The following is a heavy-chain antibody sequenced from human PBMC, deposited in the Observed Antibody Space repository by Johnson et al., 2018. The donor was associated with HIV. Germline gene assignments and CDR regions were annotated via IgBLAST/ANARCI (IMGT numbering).Heavy chain of an antibody. V-gene: IGHV3-30*18. D-gene: IGHD6-13*01. Sequence: VQLVESGGGVVQPGRSLRLSCAASGFTFSSYGMHWVRQAPGKGLEWVAVMSYDGNSKFYADSVKGRFTISRDNSKNTLYLQMNSLRAEDTAIYYCVKGMDSSSWYAFDIWGQGTMVTVSS. CDR1: GFTFSSYG. CDR3: VKGMDSSSWYAFDI. CDR2: MSYDGNSK. J-gene: IGHJ3*02.